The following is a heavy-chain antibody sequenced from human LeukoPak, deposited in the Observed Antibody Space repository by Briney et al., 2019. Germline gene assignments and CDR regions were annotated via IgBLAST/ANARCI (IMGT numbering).Heavy chain of an antibody. D-gene: IGHD5-24*01. J-gene: IGHJ6*02. V-gene: IGHV4-4*02. CDR3: ARKSVEFPIRMDV. CDR2: IYHSGST. Sequence: PSETLSLTCAVSGGSISSSNWWSWVRQPPGKGLEWIGEIYHSGSTNYNPSLKSRVTISVDKSKNQFSLMLSSVTAADTAVYYCARKSVEFPIRMDVWGQGTTVTVSS. CDR1: GGSISSSNW.